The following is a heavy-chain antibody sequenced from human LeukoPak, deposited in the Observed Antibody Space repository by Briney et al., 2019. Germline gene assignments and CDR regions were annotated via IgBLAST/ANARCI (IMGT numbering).Heavy chain of an antibody. CDR2: ISSSSSTI. CDR1: RLTFSSYS. D-gene: IGHD2-21*02. Sequence: GGSLRLSCAASRLTFSSYSMNWVRQAPGKGLEWVSYISSSSSTIYYADSVKGRFTISRDNAKNSLYLQMNSLRAEDTAVYYCARGTTALMDVWGKGTTVTVSS. V-gene: IGHV3-48*01. CDR3: ARGTTALMDV. J-gene: IGHJ6*03.